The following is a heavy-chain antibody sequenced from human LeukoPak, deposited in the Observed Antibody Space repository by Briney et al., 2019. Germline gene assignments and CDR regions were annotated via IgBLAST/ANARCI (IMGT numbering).Heavy chain of an antibody. CDR1: GFTLSNYW. CDR3: TRMSTVVRRFDY. V-gene: IGHV3-49*04. D-gene: IGHD4-23*01. CDR2: IRSKAYGGTT. Sequence: AGGSLRLSCVGSGFTLSNYWMHWVRQAPGKGLEWVGFIRSKAYGGTTEYAASVKGRFTISRDDSKSIAYLQMNSLKTEDTAVYYCTRMSTVVRRFDYWGQGALVTVSS. J-gene: IGHJ4*02.